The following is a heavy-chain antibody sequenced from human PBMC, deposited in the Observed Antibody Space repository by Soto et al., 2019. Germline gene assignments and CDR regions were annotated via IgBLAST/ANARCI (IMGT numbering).Heavy chain of an antibody. V-gene: IGHV3-30*03. J-gene: IGHJ6*02. CDR1: GFTFSSYG. CDR3: ARDGPPARPRGGMDV. Sequence: GGSLRLSCAASGFTFSSYGMHWVRQAPGKGLEWVAVISYGGSNKYYADSVKGRFTISRDNSKNTLYLQMNSLRAEDTAVYYCARDGPPARPRGGMDVWGQGTTVTVSS. CDR2: ISYGGSNK. D-gene: IGHD6-25*01.